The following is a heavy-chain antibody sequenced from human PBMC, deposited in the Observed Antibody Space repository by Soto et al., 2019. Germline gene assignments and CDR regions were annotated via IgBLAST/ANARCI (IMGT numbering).Heavy chain of an antibody. D-gene: IGHD2-8*01. CDR1: GGSISTGDYY. CDR3: ARSPPSIYLGVHGSYYFAF. CDR2: IYYCGRV. Sequence: QVDLRESGPGLVKPSETLSLTCDVSGGSISTGDYYWSWIRQSPWKGLEWLAYIYYCGRVYYNPSLRTLMTHSRDNSEYQLPLRLSSVAATASAVYFGARSPPSIYLGVHGSYYFAFWGPGNQVTVSA. V-gene: IGHV4-30-4*01. J-gene: IGHJ4*01.